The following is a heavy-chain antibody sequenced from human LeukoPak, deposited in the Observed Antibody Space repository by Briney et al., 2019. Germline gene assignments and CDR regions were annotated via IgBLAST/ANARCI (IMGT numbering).Heavy chain of an antibody. D-gene: IGHD6-19*01. CDR2: IYYSGST. CDR3: ARSAIAVAGGGI. V-gene: IGHV4-59*08. Sequence: SETLSLTCTVSGGSISSYYWSWIRQPPGKGLEWIGYIYYSGSTNYNPSLKSRVTISVDTSKNQFSLKLSSVTAADTAVYYCARSAIAVAGGGIWGQGTLVTVSS. J-gene: IGHJ4*02. CDR1: GGSISSYY.